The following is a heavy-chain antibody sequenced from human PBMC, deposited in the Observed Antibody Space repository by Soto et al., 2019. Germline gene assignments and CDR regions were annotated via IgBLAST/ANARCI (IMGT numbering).Heavy chain of an antibody. CDR2: INPSGST. D-gene: IGHD1-26*01. CDR3: ARGLIALGGTVSH. CDR1: GGSFNGYF. Sequence: SETLSLTCXVTGGSFNGYFWTWIRQPPGKGLEWLGQINPSGSTNDNPSLKSRVIMSVDTSKNRVSLNLLSVTAADTAVYYCARGLIALGGTVSHWGRGTLVTVSS. J-gene: IGHJ4*02. V-gene: IGHV4-34*01.